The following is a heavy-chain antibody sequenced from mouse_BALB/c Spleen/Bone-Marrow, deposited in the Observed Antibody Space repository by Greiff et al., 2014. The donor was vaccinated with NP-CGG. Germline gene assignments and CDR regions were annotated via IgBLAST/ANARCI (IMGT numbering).Heavy chain of an antibody. D-gene: IGHD1-1*01. CDR3: ARGSYYYGSSSPWFAY. V-gene: IGHV1S41*01. CDR2: IPPGSGTT. CDR1: GYTFTSYW. J-gene: IGHJ3*01. Sequence: DLVKPGASVKLSCKASGYTFTSYWINWIEQRPGQGLEWIGRIPPGSGTTYYNEMFKGKATLTVDTSSTTAYIQLSSLSSEDSAVNFCARGSYYYGSSSPWFAYWGQGTLVTVSA.